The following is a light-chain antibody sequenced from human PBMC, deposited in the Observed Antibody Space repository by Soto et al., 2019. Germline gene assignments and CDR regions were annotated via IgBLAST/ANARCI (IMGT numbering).Light chain of an antibody. J-gene: IGKJ5*01. CDR1: LSISNY. CDR3: QQSYSTPIT. V-gene: IGKV1-39*01. Sequence: DIHMTQSPSSLSASVGDRVTITCRASLSISNYLNWYQQKPGRAPKLLIYAASSLQSGVTSRVSGSGSGTDFTLNISSLEPEDFATYYCQQSYSTPITFGQGTRLEIK. CDR2: AAS.